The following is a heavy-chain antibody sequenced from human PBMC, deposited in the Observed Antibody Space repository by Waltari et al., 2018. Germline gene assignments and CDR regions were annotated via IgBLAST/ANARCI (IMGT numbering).Heavy chain of an antibody. CDR2: ITASSSTI. CDR3: ARESYSGSYTDAFDI. D-gene: IGHD1-26*01. J-gene: IGHJ3*02. CDR1: GDILSSYT. Sequence: EVELVESGGGLVQPGGSLRLSCAASGDILSSYTVNWVRQAPGKGLEWISYITASSSTIFYADSVKGRFTISRDNAKNSLFLQMNSLRAEDTAVYYCARESYSGSYTDAFDIWGQGTMVTVSS. V-gene: IGHV3-48*04.